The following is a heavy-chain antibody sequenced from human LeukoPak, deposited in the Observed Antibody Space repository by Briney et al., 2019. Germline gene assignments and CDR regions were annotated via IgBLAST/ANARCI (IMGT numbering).Heavy chain of an antibody. D-gene: IGHD3-22*01. CDR1: GGTFSSYA. J-gene: IGHJ4*02. Sequence: EASVKVSCKASGGTFSSYAISWVRQAPGQGLEWMGRINPNSGGTNYAQKFQGRVTMTRDTSISTAYMELSRLRSDDTAVYYCAVDSSGYYLPFDYWGQGTLVTVSS. CDR3: AVDSSGYYLPFDY. CDR2: INPNSGGT. V-gene: IGHV1-2*06.